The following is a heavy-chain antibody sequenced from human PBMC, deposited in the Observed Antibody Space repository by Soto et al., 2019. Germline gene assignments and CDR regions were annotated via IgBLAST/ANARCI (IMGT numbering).Heavy chain of an antibody. V-gene: IGHV3-74*01. CDR2: IKTDGSIT. CDR1: GFTFSSYW. CDR3: ARESEDLTSNFDY. Sequence: LRLSCAASGFTFSSYWMYWVRQAPGKGLVWVSRIKTDGSITSYADSVKGRFTVSRDNARDMLYLQMNSLRAEDTAVYYCARESEDLTSNFDYWGQGTLVTVSS. J-gene: IGHJ4*02.